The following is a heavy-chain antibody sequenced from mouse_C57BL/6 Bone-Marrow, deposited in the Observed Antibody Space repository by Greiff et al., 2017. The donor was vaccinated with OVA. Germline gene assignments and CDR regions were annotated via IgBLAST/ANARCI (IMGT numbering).Heavy chain of an antibody. D-gene: IGHD1-3*01. V-gene: IGHV3-6*01. CDR1: GYSITSGYY. J-gene: IGHJ4*01. CDR3: AKKSLAGAMDY. Sequence: EVKLVESGPGLVKPSQSLSLTCSVTGYSITSGYYWNWIRQFPGNKLEWMGYISYDGSNNYNPSLKNRISITRDTSKNQFFLKLNSVTTEDTATYYCAKKSLAGAMDYWGQGTSVTVSS. CDR2: ISYDGSN.